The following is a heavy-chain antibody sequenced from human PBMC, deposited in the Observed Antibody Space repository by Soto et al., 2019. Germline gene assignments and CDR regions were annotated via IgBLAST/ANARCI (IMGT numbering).Heavy chain of an antibody. D-gene: IGHD1-1*01. V-gene: IGHV4-59*08. CDR3: VRQGIGNLHGLVDV. CDR2: VYNTGGT. J-gene: IGHJ6*02. Sequence: QVQLQQSGPGLVKPSETLSLTCTVSTGPSSSHNWGWIRQSPGRGLEWIGYVYNTGGTSYNPSLKSRVTISADTSANHISLTLSFVTAADTAIYYCVRQGIGNLHGLVDVWGQGPTVSVSS. CDR1: TGPSSSHN.